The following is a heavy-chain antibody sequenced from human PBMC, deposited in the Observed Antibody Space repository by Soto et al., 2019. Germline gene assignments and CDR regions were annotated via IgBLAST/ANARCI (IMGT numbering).Heavy chain of an antibody. V-gene: IGHV4-34*01. D-gene: IGHD2-2*01. CDR3: ARGYQLLFGVGFFQH. CDR1: GGSFSGYY. Sequence: SETLSLTCAVYGGSFSGYYWSWIRQPPGKGLEWIGEINHSGSTNYNPSLKSRVTISVDTSKNQFSLKLSSVTAADTAVYYCARGYQLLFGVGFFQHWGQGTLVTVSS. J-gene: IGHJ1*01. CDR2: INHSGST.